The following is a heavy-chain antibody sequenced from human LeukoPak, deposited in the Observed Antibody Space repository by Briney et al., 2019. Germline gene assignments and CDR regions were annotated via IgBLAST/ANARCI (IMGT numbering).Heavy chain of an antibody. CDR3: ARAIYSSGWFFDY. D-gene: IGHD6-19*01. CDR1: GGSISSPIYF. CDR2: FYQSGNT. Sequence: SETLSLTCTVSGGSISSPIYFWGWIRQPPGKGLEWIGSFYQSGNTHYNPSLESRLTVSADTPRNKISLKINSVTATDTAVYYCARAIYSSGWFFDYWGWGTLVTVAS. J-gene: IGHJ4*02. V-gene: IGHV4-39*01.